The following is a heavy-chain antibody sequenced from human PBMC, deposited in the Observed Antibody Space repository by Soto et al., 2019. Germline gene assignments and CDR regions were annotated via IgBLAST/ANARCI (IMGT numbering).Heavy chain of an antibody. J-gene: IGHJ4*02. D-gene: IGHD3-10*01. CDR1: GGTFNTYA. Sequence: QVQLVQSGAEMKKPGSSVKVSCQSSGGTFNTYAMNWVRQAPGQGPEWMGDISPMFGAANYAPKVQGRVTMTAGECTGTSYMQLSSLTSEDTALYFCAREVQVHTPAFVYWGQGTLVTVSS. CDR3: AREVQVHTPAFVY. CDR2: ISPMFGAA. V-gene: IGHV1-69*19.